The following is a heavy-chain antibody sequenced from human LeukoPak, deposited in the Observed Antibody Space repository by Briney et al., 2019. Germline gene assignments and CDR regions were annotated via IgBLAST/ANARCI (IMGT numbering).Heavy chain of an antibody. CDR2: IYYTGST. CDR1: GDSINYYY. D-gene: IGHD3-16*01. Sequence: SSETLSLTCIVSGDSINYYYWSWIRQPPGKGLEWIGYIYYTGSTNYNPSLKSRVTMSVDTSKNHFSLKLSSVTAADTAVYYCARLGSYFDYWGQGTPVTVSS. J-gene: IGHJ4*02. V-gene: IGHV4-59*08. CDR3: ARLGSYFDY.